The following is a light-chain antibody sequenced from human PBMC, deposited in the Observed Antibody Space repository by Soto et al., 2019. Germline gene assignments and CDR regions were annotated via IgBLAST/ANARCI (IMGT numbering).Light chain of an antibody. CDR1: QAIRNV. CDR2: AAS. Sequence: AIQMTQSPSSLSASVGDRVTITCRAIQAIRNVLGWFQQKPGKAPKLLISAASFLPSGVPSRFSGSGSGTDFTLTISSLQPEDFATYYCLQDYNYPRTFGQGTKVEIK. J-gene: IGKJ1*01. CDR3: LQDYNYPRT. V-gene: IGKV1-6*01.